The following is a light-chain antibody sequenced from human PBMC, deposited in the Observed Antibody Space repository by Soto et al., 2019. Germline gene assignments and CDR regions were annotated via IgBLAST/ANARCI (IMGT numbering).Light chain of an antibody. CDR1: SSNIGDNF. CDR2: DNH. CDR3: GTWDTSLSGLV. V-gene: IGLV1-51*01. Sequence: QSVLTQPTSVSAAPGQTVTISCSGSSSNIGDNFVSWYQHLPGTAPKLLIYDNHKRPSGIPDRFSGSKSGTSATLGITGPQTCDEADYYCGTWDTSLSGLVFGTGTKLTVL. J-gene: IGLJ1*01.